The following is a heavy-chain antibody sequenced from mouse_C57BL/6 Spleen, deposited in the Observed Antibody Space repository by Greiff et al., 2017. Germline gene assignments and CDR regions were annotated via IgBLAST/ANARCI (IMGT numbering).Heavy chain of an antibody. Sequence: QVQLQQSGPELVKPGASVKISCKASGYAFSSSWMNWVKQRPGKGLEWIGRIYPGDGDTNYNGKFKGKATLTADKSSSTAYMQLSSLTSEDSAVYFCARPYYGSRTYYFDYWGQGTTLTVSS. J-gene: IGHJ2*01. CDR1: GYAFSSSW. D-gene: IGHD1-1*01. CDR3: ARPYYGSRTYYFDY. CDR2: IYPGDGDT. V-gene: IGHV1-82*01.